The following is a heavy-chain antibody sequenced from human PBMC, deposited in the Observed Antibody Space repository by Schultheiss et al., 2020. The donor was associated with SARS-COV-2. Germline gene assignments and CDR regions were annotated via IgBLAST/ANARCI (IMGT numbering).Heavy chain of an antibody. D-gene: IGHD3-10*01. CDR1: GYSFTSYW. CDR3: VWFGEFLVFNY. Sequence: GESLKISCKGSGYSFTSYWIGWVRQVPGKGLEWMGIIYPGDSDTRYSPSFQGQVTISADKSISTAYLQWSSLKASETAMYYCVWFGEFLVFNYWGQGTLVTVSS. J-gene: IGHJ4*02. V-gene: IGHV5-51*01. CDR2: IYPGDSDT.